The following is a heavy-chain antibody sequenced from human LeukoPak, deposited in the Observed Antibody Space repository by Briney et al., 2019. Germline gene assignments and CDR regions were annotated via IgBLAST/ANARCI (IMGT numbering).Heavy chain of an antibody. D-gene: IGHD5-18*01. V-gene: IGHV3-15*01. CDR1: GFTFRNAS. J-gene: IGHJ4*02. CDR3: AHRDTSMVRVDY. CDR2: IKSKTAGGTT. Sequence: GGALRLSCAAPGFTFRNASMSWVRQAPGKGLEWVGRIKSKTAGGTTDYAAPVKGRITISRDDSKNTLYLQMNSLTTEDTAVYFCAHRDTSMVRVDYWGQGTLVTVSS.